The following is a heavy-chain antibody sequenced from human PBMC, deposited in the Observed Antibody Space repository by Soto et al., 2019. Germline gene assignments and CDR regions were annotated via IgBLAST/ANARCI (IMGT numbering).Heavy chain of an antibody. Sequence: PSETLSLTCTVSGGSISSSSYYWGWIRQPPGKGLEWIGSIYYSGSTYYNPSLKSRVTISVDTSKNQFSLKLSSVTAADTAVYYCARYGVLLWFGELFITRDFDYWGQGTLVTV. J-gene: IGHJ4*02. CDR3: ARYGVLLWFGELFITRDFDY. V-gene: IGHV4-39*01. D-gene: IGHD3-10*01. CDR2: IYYSGST. CDR1: GGSISSSSYY.